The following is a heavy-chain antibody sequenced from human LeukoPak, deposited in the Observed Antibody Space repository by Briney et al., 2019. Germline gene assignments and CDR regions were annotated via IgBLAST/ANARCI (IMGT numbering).Heavy chain of an antibody. J-gene: IGHJ6*02. Sequence: PSETLSLTCTVSVGSISSSSYYWGWIRQPPGKGLEWIGSIYYSGSTYYNPSLKSRVTISVDTSKNQFSLKLSSVTAADTAVYYCARLTRGYYGMDVWGQGTTVTVSS. CDR3: ARLTRGYYGMDV. CDR1: VGSISSSSYY. CDR2: IYYSGST. V-gene: IGHV4-39*01.